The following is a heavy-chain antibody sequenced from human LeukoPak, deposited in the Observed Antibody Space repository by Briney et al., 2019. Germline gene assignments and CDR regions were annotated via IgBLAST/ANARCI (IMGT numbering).Heavy chain of an antibody. CDR1: GGSISSGSYY. D-gene: IGHD3-10*01. Sequence: SETLSLTCTVSGGSISSGSYYWRWIRQPAGKGLEWIGRIYTSGSTNYNPSLKSRVTISVDTSKNQFSLKLSSVTAADTAVYYCAREFRGYFDYWGQGTLVTVSS. V-gene: IGHV4-61*02. J-gene: IGHJ4*02. CDR2: IYTSGST. CDR3: AREFRGYFDY.